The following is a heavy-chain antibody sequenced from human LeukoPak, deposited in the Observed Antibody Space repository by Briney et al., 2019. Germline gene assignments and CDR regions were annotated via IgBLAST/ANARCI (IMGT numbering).Heavy chain of an antibody. CDR3: ARATVVPAADYYYYGMDV. CDR1: GYTFTDYT. Sequence: ASVKVSCKASGYTFTDYTMHWLRQAPGQRLDWMGWIIGGSGNTKYSPEFQGRVTITRDTSASTAYMELSSLRSEDTAVYYCARATVVPAADYYYYGMDVWGQGTTVTVSS. V-gene: IGHV1-3*01. D-gene: IGHD2-2*01. CDR2: IIGGSGNT. J-gene: IGHJ6*02.